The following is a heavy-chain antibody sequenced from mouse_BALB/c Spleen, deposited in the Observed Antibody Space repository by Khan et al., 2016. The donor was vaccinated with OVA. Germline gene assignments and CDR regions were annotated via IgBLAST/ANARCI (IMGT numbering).Heavy chain of an antibody. V-gene: IGHV1-77*01. D-gene: IGHD1-1*01. J-gene: IGHJ2*01. CDR1: GYIFTDYV. CDR3: ARSGYGSLAY. CDR2: IYPGSGST. Sequence: VQLQQPGPELVKPGASVKMSCKASGYIFTDYVINWVKQRTGQGLEWIGEIYPGSGSTYYHEKFKGKATLTADKSSNTAYMQLSSLTSEDSTVYFCARSGYGSLAYWGQGTTLTVSS.